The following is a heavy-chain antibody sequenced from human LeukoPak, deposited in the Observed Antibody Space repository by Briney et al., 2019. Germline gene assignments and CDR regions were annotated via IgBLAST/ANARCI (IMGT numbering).Heavy chain of an antibody. V-gene: IGHV1-69*05. CDR3: ARWAGDGYNYYFDY. D-gene: IGHD5-24*01. CDR1: GGTFSSYA. Sequence: ASVKVSCKASGGTFSSYAISWVRQAPGQGLEWMGGIIPIFGTANYAQKFQGRVTITTDQSTSTAYMELSSLRSEDTAVYYCARWAGDGYNYYFDYWGQGPLLSVPS. J-gene: IGHJ4*02. CDR2: IIPIFGTA.